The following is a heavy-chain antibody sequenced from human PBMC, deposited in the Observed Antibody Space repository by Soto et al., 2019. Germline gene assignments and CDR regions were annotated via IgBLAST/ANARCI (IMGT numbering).Heavy chain of an antibody. J-gene: IGHJ6*02. V-gene: IGHV1-58*01. CDR3: AEWSNWLGYTGYGGGDGMDV. D-gene: IGHD5-12*01. CDR2: IVVGSGNT. Sequence: ASVKVSCKASGFTFTSSAVQWVRQARGQRLEWIGWIVVGSGNTNYAQKFQERVTITRDMSTSTAYMELSSLRSEDTAVYYCAEWSNWLGYTGYGGGDGMDVWDQGTTVTVS. CDR1: GFTFTSSA.